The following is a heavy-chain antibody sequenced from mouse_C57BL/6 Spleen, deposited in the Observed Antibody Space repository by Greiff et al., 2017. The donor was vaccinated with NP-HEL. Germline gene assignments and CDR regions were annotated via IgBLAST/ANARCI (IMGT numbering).Heavy chain of an antibody. CDR3: ARGAFDV. V-gene: IGHV1-82*01. CDR2: IYPGDGDT. CDR1: GYAFSSSW. J-gene: IGHJ1*03. Sequence: QVHVKQSGPELVKPGASVKISCKASGYAFSSSWMNWVKQRPGKGLEWIGRIYPGDGDTNYNGKFKGKATLTADKSSSTAYMQLSSLTSEDSAVYFCARGAFDVWGTGTTVTVSS.